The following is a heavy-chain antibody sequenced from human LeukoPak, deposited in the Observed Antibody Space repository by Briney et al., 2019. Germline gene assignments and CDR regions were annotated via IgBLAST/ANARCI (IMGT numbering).Heavy chain of an antibody. V-gene: IGHV4-59*01. D-gene: IGHD1-26*01. Sequence: SETLSLTCTVSGGFISGYYWSWIRQPPGKGLEWIGYIYYSGSTSYNPSLKSRVTISVDTSKNQFSLKLSSVTAADTAVYYCAGEGARWEPSFSAFDIWGQGTMVTVSS. J-gene: IGHJ3*02. CDR2: IYYSGST. CDR3: AGEGARWEPSFSAFDI. CDR1: GGFISGYY.